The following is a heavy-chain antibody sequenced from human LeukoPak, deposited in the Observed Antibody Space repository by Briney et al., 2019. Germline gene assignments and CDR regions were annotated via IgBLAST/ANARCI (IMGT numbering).Heavy chain of an antibody. Sequence: GGSLRLSCAASGFTFSSYGIHWVRQAPGKGLEWVAFIRYDGSNKYYADSVKGRFTISRDNSKNTLYLQMNSLRAEDTAVYYCAKCVSPSLLAAYYYYYYMDVWGKGTTVTISS. CDR1: GFTFSSYG. V-gene: IGHV3-30*02. CDR3: AKCVSPSLLAAYYYYYYMDV. CDR2: IRYDGSNK. D-gene: IGHD3-16*02. J-gene: IGHJ6*03.